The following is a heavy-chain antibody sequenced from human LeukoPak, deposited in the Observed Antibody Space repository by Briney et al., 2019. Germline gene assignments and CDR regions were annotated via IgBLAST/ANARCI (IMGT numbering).Heavy chain of an antibody. J-gene: IGHJ5*02. V-gene: IGHV1-18*01. Sequence: GASLKVSCKASGYTFTSYGISWGRQAPGQGLEWMGWISAYNGNTNYAQKLEGRVTMTTDTSTSTAYMELRSLRSDDTAVYYCARDLGALAAAGSREWFDPWGQGTLVTVSS. D-gene: IGHD6-13*01. CDR2: ISAYNGNT. CDR3: ARDLGALAAAGSREWFDP. CDR1: GYTFTSYG.